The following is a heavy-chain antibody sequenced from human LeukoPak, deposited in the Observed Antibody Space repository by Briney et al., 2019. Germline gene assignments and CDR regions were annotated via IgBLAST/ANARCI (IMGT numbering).Heavy chain of an antibody. V-gene: IGHV3-7*01. D-gene: IGHD3-10*01. Sequence: GGSLRLSCVASGFTFSSYWMSWVRQAPGKGLEWVANIKQDGSEKCNVDSVKGRFTISRDNAKNSLYLQMNSLRAEDTAVYYCARDPSGGAFDIWGQGTMVTVSS. J-gene: IGHJ3*02. CDR1: GFTFSSYW. CDR3: ARDPSGGAFDI. CDR2: IKQDGSEK.